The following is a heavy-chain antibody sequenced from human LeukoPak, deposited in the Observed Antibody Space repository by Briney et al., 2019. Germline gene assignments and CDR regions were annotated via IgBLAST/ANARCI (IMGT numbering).Heavy chain of an antibody. J-gene: IGHJ4*02. D-gene: IGHD6-19*01. Sequence: ASVKVSCKASGNTFSGYYMHWVRQAPGQGLEWMGWINPKSGGTNYAQKFQGRVTMTRDTSISTAYMELSSLRSEDTAVYYCARDLLAVAGDPFDYWGQGTLVTVSS. CDR3: ARDLLAVAGDPFDY. CDR2: INPKSGGT. V-gene: IGHV1-2*02. CDR1: GNTFSGYY.